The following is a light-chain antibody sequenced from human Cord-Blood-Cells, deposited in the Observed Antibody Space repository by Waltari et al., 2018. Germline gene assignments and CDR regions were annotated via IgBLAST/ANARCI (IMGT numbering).Light chain of an antibody. Sequence: EIVLTQSPGTLSLSPGERATLSCRASQSVRSSYLAWYQQKPGQAPRLLSYGASSRATGIPDRFSGSGSGTDFTLTISRLEPEDFAVYYCQQYGSSRWTFGQGTKVESK. V-gene: IGKV3-20*01. J-gene: IGKJ1*01. CDR3: QQYGSSRWT. CDR1: QSVRSSY. CDR2: GAS.